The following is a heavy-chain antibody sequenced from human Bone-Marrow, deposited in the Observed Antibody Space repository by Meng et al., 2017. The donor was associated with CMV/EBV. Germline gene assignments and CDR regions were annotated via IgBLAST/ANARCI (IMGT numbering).Heavy chain of an antibody. CDR2: IRYDESDK. D-gene: IGHD3-22*01. CDR1: GFTFNIYG. Sequence: GGSLRLSCAASGFTFNIYGMHWVRQAPGKGLEWVAFIRYDESDKYYADSVRGRFTISRDNSKNTLYLQMNSLRVEDTAVYYCARVEDYYDFYFFDYWGQGTLVTVSS. J-gene: IGHJ4*02. CDR3: ARVEDYYDFYFFDY. V-gene: IGHV3-30*02.